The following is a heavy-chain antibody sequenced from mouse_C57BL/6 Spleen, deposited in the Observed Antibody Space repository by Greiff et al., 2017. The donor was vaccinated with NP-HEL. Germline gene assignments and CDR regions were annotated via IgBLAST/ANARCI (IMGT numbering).Heavy chain of an antibody. CDR2: IDPSDSYT. CDR3: ARFYYGSSFYWYFDV. CDR1: GYTFTSYW. Sequence: QVQLQQPGAELVMPGASVKLSCKASGYTFTSYWMHWVKQRPGQGLEWIGEIDPSDSYTNYNQKFKGKSTLTVDKSSSTAYMQLSSLTSEDSAVDYCARFYYGSSFYWYFDVWGTGTTVTVSS. J-gene: IGHJ1*03. D-gene: IGHD1-1*01. V-gene: IGHV1-69*01.